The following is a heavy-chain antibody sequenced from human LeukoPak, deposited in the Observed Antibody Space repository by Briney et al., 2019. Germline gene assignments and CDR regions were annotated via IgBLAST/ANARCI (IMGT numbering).Heavy chain of an antibody. D-gene: IGHD2-8*01. CDR1: GFIFSSYG. J-gene: IGHJ4*02. Sequence: GGSLRLSCAASGFIFSSYGIQWVRQAPGKGLEWVAVISYDGSNKYYADSVKGRFTFSRDNSKNTLYLQMNSLRAEDTAVYYCAKGYCSNSVCHSLDYWGQGTLVTVSS. CDR2: ISYDGSNK. CDR3: AKGYCSNSVCHSLDY. V-gene: IGHV3-30*18.